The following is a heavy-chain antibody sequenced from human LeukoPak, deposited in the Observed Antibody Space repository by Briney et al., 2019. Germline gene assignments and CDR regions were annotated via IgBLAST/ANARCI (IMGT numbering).Heavy chain of an antibody. V-gene: IGHV4-59*04. J-gene: IGHJ6*02. CDR2: ISYSGST. CDR3: ARSHGMGA. CDR1: GFSVSSNY. Sequence: GSLRLSCAASGFSVSSNYMSWVRQPPGKGLEWIGCISYSGSTYYNPSLKSRLTISVDTSKNQFSLEVKSVTAADTAVYYCARSHGMGAWGPGTTVTVSS.